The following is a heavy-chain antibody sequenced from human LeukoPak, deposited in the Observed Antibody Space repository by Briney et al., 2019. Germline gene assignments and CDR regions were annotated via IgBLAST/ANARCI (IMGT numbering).Heavy chain of an antibody. V-gene: IGHV4-34*01. Sequence: SETLSLTCAVYGGSFSGYYWSWIRQPPGKGLEWIGEINHSGSTNYNPSLKSRVTISVDTSKNQFSLKLSSVTAADTAVYYCARGQGRPPRNKGVVPAALRSHWFDPWGQGTLVTVSS. CDR2: INHSGST. CDR3: ARGQGRPPRNKGVVPAALRSHWFDP. D-gene: IGHD2-2*02. J-gene: IGHJ5*02. CDR1: GGSFSGYY.